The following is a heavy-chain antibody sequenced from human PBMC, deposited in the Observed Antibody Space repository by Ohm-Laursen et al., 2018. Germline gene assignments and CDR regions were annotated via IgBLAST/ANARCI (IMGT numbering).Heavy chain of an antibody. V-gene: IGHV3-21*01. J-gene: IGHJ4*02. Sequence: GSLRLSCAASGFTFSSYSMNWVRQAPGKGLEWVSSTSSSSIYIYYADSVKGRFTISRDNAKNSLYLEMNSLRAEDTAVYYCARCRYCSGGSCPKACTFDYWGQGTLVTVSS. CDR3: ARCRYCSGGSCPKACTFDY. D-gene: IGHD2-15*01. CDR1: GFTFSSYS. CDR2: TSSSSIYI.